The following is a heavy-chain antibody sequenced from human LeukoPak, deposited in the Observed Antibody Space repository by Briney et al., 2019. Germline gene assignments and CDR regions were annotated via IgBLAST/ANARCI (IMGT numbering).Heavy chain of an antibody. D-gene: IGHD3-16*01. Sequence: SETLSLTCTVSGGSISSYYWSWIRQPPGKGLEWIGYIYYSGSTNYNPSLKSRVTISVDTSKNQFSLKLSSVTAADTAVYYCARHRILLGVCWFDPWGQGTLVTVSS. V-gene: IGHV4-59*01. CDR1: GGSISSYY. CDR3: ARHRILLGVCWFDP. J-gene: IGHJ5*02. CDR2: IYYSGST.